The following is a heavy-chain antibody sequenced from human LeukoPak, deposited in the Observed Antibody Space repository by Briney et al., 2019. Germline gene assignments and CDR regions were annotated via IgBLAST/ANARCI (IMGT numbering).Heavy chain of an antibody. J-gene: IGHJ5*02. D-gene: IGHD6-13*01. Sequence: ASVKVSCKASGYTFTSYDVNWVRQAPGQGLEWMGWINTNTGNPTYAQGFTGRFVFSLDTSVSTAYLQISSLKAEDTAVYYCARDIAAAGINWFDPWGQGALVTVSS. CDR1: GYTFTSYD. CDR2: INTNTGNP. CDR3: ARDIAAAGINWFDP. V-gene: IGHV7-4-1*02.